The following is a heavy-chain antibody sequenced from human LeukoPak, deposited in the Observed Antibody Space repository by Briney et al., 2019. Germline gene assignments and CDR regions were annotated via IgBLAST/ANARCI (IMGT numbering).Heavy chain of an antibody. Sequence: AAVKVSCKASGYTFTSYGISWVRQAPGQGLEWMGWISAYNGNTNYAQKLQGRVTMTTDTSTSTAYMELRSLRSDDTAVYYCAYCGGDCYSRWFDPWGQGTLVTVSS. CDR3: AYCGGDCYSRWFDP. D-gene: IGHD2-21*02. CDR2: ISAYNGNT. V-gene: IGHV1-18*01. CDR1: GYTFTSYG. J-gene: IGHJ5*02.